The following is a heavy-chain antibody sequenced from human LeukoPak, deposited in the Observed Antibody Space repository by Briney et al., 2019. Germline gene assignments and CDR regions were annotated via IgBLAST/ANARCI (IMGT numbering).Heavy chain of an antibody. CDR1: GFTFSNYW. J-gene: IGHJ4*02. D-gene: IGHD3-3*02. CDR2: IKEDGSEK. V-gene: IGHV3-7*04. CDR3: ARDSHHLNSDY. Sequence: GGSLRLSCAASGFTFSNYWMNWVRQAPGKGLGWVANIKEDGSEKFYVDSVKGRFIISRDNAKNSLYLQMNSLRAEDTAVYYCARDSHHLNSDYWGQGTLVTVSS.